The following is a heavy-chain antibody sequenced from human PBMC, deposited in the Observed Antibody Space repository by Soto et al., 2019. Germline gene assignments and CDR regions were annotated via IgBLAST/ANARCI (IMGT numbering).Heavy chain of an antibody. CDR1: GGTFSSYA. D-gene: IGHD3-10*01. CDR2: IIPIFGTA. J-gene: IGHJ5*02. V-gene: IGHV1-69*13. Sequence: SVKVSCKASGGTFSSYAISWVRQAPGQGLEWMGGIIPIFGTANYAQKFQGRVTITADESTSTAYMELSSLRSEDTAVYYCASQGGGVREVIGSHNWFDPWGQGTLVTVSS. CDR3: ASQGGGVREVIGSHNWFDP.